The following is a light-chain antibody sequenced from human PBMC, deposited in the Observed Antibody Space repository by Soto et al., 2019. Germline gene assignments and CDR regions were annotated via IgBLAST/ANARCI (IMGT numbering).Light chain of an antibody. CDR3: QQSYTTPWT. CDR1: QRISNY. CDR2: VAS. V-gene: IGKV1-39*01. J-gene: IGKJ1*01. Sequence: IHMTHSHSSLSASLRYRFTINFRASQRISNYLNWYQQKPGRAPKLLIYVASSLESGVPSRFGGSGSGTDFTLTISSLQPEDFATYYCQQSYTTPWTFGQGTKVDIK.